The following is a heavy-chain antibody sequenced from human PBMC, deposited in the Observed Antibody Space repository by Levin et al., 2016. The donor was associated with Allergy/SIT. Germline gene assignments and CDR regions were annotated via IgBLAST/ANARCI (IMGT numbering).Heavy chain of an antibody. CDR1: GFTFSSYS. J-gene: IGHJ6*02. CDR2: ISSSSSYI. CDR3: ARDLFVVVPAALYYYYYGMDV. D-gene: IGHD2-2*01. V-gene: IGHV3-21*01. Sequence: GESLKISCAASGFTFSSYSMNWVRQAPGKGLEWVSSISSSSSYIYYADSVKGRFTISRDNAKNSLYLQMNSLRAEDTAVYYCARDLFVVVPAALYYYYYGMDVWGQGTTVTVSS.